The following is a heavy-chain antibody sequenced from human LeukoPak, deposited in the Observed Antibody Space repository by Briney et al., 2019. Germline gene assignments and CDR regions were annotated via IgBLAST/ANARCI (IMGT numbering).Heavy chain of an antibody. CDR2: ISYDGNNK. Sequence: PGGSLRLSCAASGFSFSAYAMHWVRQAPGKGLEWVAVISYDGNNKYYADSVKGRFTISRDNSKNTLYLQMNSLRAEDTAVYYCARDRGDFWSGYYTNYFDYWGQETLVTVSS. CDR1: GFSFSAYA. D-gene: IGHD3-3*01. CDR3: ARDRGDFWSGYYTNYFDY. J-gene: IGHJ4*02. V-gene: IGHV3-30*04.